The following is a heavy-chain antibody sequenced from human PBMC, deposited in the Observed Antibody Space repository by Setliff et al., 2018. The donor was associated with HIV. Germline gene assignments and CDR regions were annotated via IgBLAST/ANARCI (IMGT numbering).Heavy chain of an antibody. V-gene: IGHV1-69*05. J-gene: IGHJ5*02. Sequence: SVKVSCKASGGTFSSYAISWVRQAPGQGLEWMGGIIPIFGTANYAQKFQGRVTMTRDTSISTAYMELSSLRSDDTAVYYCARGTAPRPASVLEFLEWLFPNWFDPWGQGTLGTVSS. D-gene: IGHD3-3*02. CDR2: IIPIFGTA. CDR1: GGTFSSYA. CDR3: ARGTAPRPASVLEFLEWLFPNWFDP.